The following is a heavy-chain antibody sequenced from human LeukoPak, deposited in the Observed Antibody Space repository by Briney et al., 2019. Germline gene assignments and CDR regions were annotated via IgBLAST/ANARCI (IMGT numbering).Heavy chain of an antibody. Sequence: SETLSLTCAVSGGSISSGGYSWSWIRQPPGKGLEWIGYIYHSGSTYYNPSLKSRVTISVDRSKNQFSLKLSSVTAADTAVYYCARGEGEMATIGQYYFDYWGQGTLVTVSS. D-gene: IGHD5-24*01. CDR2: IYHSGST. V-gene: IGHV4-30-2*01. CDR1: GGSISSGGYS. J-gene: IGHJ4*02. CDR3: ARGEGEMATIGQYYFDY.